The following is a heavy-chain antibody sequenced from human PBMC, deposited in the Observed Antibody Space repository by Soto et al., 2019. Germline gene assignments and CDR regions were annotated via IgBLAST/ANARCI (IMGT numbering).Heavy chain of an antibody. CDR1: GFTFSNAW. CDR3: TIGPRFQSSNDY. J-gene: IGHJ4*02. CDR2: IKSKTDGGTT. D-gene: IGHD2-21*01. V-gene: IGHV3-15*07. Sequence: EVQLVESGGGLVKPGGSLRLSCAASGFTFSNAWMNWVRQAPGKGLEWVGRIKSKTDGGTTDYAAPVKGRFTISRDDSKNTLYLQMNSLKTEDTAVYYCTIGPRFQSSNDYWGQGTLVTVSS.